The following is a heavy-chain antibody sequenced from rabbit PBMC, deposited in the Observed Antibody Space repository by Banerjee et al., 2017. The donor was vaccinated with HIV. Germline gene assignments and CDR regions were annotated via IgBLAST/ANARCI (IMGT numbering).Heavy chain of an antibody. Sequence: QEQLVESGGGLVKPGGTLTLTCKASGLDFSRNTMCWVRQAPGKGLEWIACIYTGSSGSTWYASWAKGRFTISKTSSTTVTLQMTSLTAADTAPYFCARRVYAGSITLFNLWGPGTLVTVS. CDR3: ARRVYAGSITLFNL. CDR1: GLDFSRNT. J-gene: IGHJ4*01. CDR2: IYTGSSGST. V-gene: IGHV1S45*01. D-gene: IGHD4-2*01.